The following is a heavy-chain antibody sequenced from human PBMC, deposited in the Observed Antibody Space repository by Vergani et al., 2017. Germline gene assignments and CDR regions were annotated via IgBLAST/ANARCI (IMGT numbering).Heavy chain of an antibody. CDR3: ARGVYYDVWRALSSYYYYYMDV. CDR2: ISYDGSNK. Sequence: QVQLVESGGGVVQPGRSLRLSCAASGFTFSSYAMHWVRQAPGKGLEWVAVISYDGSNKYYADSVKGRFTISRDNSKNTLYLQMNSLRAEDTAVYYCARGVYYDVWRALSSYYYYYMDVWGKGTTVTVSS. J-gene: IGHJ6*03. CDR1: GFTFSSYA. D-gene: IGHD3-3*01. V-gene: IGHV3-30-3*01.